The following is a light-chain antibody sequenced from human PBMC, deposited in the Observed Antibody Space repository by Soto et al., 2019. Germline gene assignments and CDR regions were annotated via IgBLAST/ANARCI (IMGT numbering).Light chain of an antibody. CDR1: QDISNF. J-gene: IGKJ1*01. CDR2: AAS. CDR3: QQSYNTPRT. V-gene: IGKV1-39*01. Sequence: DIQMTQSPISLSASIGDRVTVTCRASQDISNFLNWYQQKPGKALKLLIYAASSLQIGVPSRFSGSGSGTDFTLTISSLQPEDFATYYCQQSYNTPRTFGQGTKVDIK.